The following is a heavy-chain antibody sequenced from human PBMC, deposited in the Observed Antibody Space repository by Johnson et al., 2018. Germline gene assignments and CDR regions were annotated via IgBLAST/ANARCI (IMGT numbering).Heavy chain of an antibody. D-gene: IGHD3-9*01. J-gene: IGHJ6*03. CDR2: IKQDGSEK. Sequence: EVRLVEAGGGLVEHGGSLRLCCAASGFTFSSYWMSWVRQAPGKGLEWVANIKQDGSEKYYVDSVKGRFTISRDNATNSLYLQMNSLRAEDTAVYYCARDPYFDTGYYYYYMDVWGKGTTVTVSS. CDR3: ARDPYFDTGYYYYYMDV. CDR1: GFTFSSYW. V-gene: IGHV3-7*01.